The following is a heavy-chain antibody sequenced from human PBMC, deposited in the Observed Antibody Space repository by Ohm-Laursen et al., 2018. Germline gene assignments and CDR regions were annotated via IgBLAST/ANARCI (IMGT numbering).Heavy chain of an antibody. CDR3: ARATFRLGYFDY. V-gene: IGHV4-59*12. Sequence: GTLSLTCTVSGGSISPYYWSWFRLPPGKGLEWIGYIYYSGSTNYNPSLKSRVTFSLDTSGNQFSLQLTSATAADTAVYYCARATFRLGYFDYWGQGTLVTVSS. CDR2: IYYSGST. J-gene: IGHJ4*02. D-gene: IGHD3-16*01. CDR1: GGSISPYY.